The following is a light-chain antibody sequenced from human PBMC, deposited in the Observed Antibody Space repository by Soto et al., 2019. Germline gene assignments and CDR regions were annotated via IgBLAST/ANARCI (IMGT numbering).Light chain of an antibody. Sequence: EIVLTQSPATLSLSPGERAALSCRASQGVGRFLAWYQQKPGQAPRLLIYDASNRATGIPARFSGSGSETDFTLAIDNLEPEDFAVYYCQPRGGWPLTFGGGTKVEIK. CDR2: DAS. V-gene: IGKV3-11*01. J-gene: IGKJ4*01. CDR3: QPRGGWPLT. CDR1: QGVGRF.